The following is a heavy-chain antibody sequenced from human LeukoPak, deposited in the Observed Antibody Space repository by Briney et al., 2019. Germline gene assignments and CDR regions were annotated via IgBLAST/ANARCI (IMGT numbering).Heavy chain of an antibody. V-gene: IGHV3-74*01. Sequence: GGSLRLSCAASGFTFSTYWMHWVRQAPGKGLVWVSRINSDGSTPSYADSVKGRFTISRDNAKNTLYLQVNSLRAEDTAVYYCATSSDTAMVFDYWGQGTLVTVSS. D-gene: IGHD5-18*01. CDR1: GFTFSTYW. CDR3: ATSSDTAMVFDY. CDR2: INSDGSTP. J-gene: IGHJ4*02.